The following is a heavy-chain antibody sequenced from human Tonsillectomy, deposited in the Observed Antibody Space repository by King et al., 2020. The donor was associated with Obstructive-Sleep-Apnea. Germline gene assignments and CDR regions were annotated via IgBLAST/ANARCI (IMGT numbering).Heavy chain of an antibody. CDR3: AKDMGPRRGGSWTGFEYFQH. CDR2: ISWNSGSI. CDR1: GFTFDDYA. Sequence: VQLVESGGGLVQPGRSLRLSCAASGFTFDDYAMHWVRQAPGKGLDWVSGISWNSGSIGYADSVKGRFTISRDNAKNSLYLQMNSLRAEDTALYYCAKDMGPRRGGSWTGFEYFQHWGQGTLVTVSS. V-gene: IGHV3-9*01. J-gene: IGHJ1*01. D-gene: IGHD1-26*01.